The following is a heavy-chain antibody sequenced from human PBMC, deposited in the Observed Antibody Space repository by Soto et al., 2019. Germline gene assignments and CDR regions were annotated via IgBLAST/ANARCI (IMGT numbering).Heavy chain of an antibody. Sequence: EVQLLESGGTLVQPGGSLRLSCAASGFDFSTYAMSWVRQAPGKGLEWVSCITNKGDTTYYADSVKGRFTISRDNSKNTLYLQLNSLRVDDTAIYYCAKDWPGTSSVTSDYWGLGTLVTVSS. CDR3: AKDWPGTSSVTSDY. CDR2: ITNKGDTT. V-gene: IGHV3-23*01. CDR1: GFDFSTYA. J-gene: IGHJ4*02. D-gene: IGHD4-17*01.